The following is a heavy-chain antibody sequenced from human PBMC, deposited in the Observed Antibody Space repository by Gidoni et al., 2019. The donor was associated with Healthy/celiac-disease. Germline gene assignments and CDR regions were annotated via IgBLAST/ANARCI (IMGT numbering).Heavy chain of an antibody. Sequence: QVQLVHSGAEVKKPGSSVKVSCKASGGTFSSYPISWVRQAPGQGLEWMGRIIPILGIANYAQKFQGRVTITADKSTSTAYMELSSLRSEDTAVYYCARDGIVEYNWFDPWGQGTLVTVSS. V-gene: IGHV1-69*04. CDR1: GGTFSSYP. D-gene: IGHD1-26*01. CDR2: IIPILGIA. J-gene: IGHJ5*02. CDR3: ARDGIVEYNWFDP.